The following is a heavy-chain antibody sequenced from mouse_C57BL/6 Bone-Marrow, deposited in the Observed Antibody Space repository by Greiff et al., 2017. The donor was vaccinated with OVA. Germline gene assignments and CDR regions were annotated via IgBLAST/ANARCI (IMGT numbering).Heavy chain of an antibody. V-gene: IGHV1-19*01. D-gene: IGHD3-2*02. CDR3: ARWGELRPPFDY. CDR2: INPYNGGT. J-gene: IGHJ2*01. Sequence: VQLKQSGPVLVKPGASVKMSCKASGYTFTDYYMNWVKQSHGKSLEWIGVINPYNGGTSYNQKFKGKATLTVDKSSSTAYMELNSLTSEDSAVYYCARWGELRPPFDYWGQGTTLTVSS. CDR1: GYTFTDYY.